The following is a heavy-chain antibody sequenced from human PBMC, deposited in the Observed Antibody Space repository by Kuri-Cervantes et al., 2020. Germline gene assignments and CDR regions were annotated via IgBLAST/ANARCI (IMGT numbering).Heavy chain of an antibody. Sequence: GESLKISCAASGFTFNNAWMSWVRQAPGKGLEWVGRNKSKAGGGTIDYAAPVKDRFSISRDDSKNTLYLQMNNLKLEDTAVYYCATSEGATGWGQGTQVTVSS. V-gene: IGHV3-15*01. D-gene: IGHD1-1*01. J-gene: IGHJ4*02. CDR3: ATSEGATG. CDR2: NKSKAGGGTI. CDR1: GFTFNNAW.